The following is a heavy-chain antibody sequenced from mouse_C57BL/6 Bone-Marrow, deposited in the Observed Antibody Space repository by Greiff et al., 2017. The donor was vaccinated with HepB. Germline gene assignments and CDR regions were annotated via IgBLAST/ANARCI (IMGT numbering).Heavy chain of an antibody. Sequence: EVKVVESGGGLVKPGGSLKLSCAASGFTFSDYGMHWVRQAPEKGLEWVAYISSGSSTIYYADTEKGRFTISRDNAKNTLFLQMTSLRSEDAAMYYCARWGSHWGQGTTLTVSS. CDR2: ISSGSSTI. J-gene: IGHJ2*01. V-gene: IGHV5-17*01. CDR3: ARWGSH. CDR1: GFTFSDYG.